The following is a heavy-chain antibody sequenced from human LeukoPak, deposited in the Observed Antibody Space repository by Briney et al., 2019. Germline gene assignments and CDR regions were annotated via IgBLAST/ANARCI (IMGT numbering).Heavy chain of an antibody. V-gene: IGHV3-30-3*01. Sequence: GGSLRLSCAASGFTFSSYAMHWVRQAPGKGLEWVADISYGGSNKYYADSVKSRFTISRDNSKNTLYLQMNSLRAEDTAVYYCARSKVLRFLEWYFDYWGQGTLVTVSS. D-gene: IGHD3-3*01. CDR1: GFTFSSYA. J-gene: IGHJ4*02. CDR3: ARSKVLRFLEWYFDY. CDR2: ISYGGSNK.